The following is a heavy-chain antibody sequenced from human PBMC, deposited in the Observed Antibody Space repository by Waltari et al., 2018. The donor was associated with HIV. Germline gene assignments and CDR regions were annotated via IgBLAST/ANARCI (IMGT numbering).Heavy chain of an antibody. CDR2: IYYSGST. CDR3: AGSSVAGRRWFDP. Sequence: QVQLQESGPGLVKPSETVSLTCTDSYAYFSSYYWSWIRQSPDKGLEWIGQIYYSGSTNFNPSLKNRFSLSQDSSRRQFSLKINSVTAADSATYYCAGSSVAGRRWFDPWGQGTPVIVSS. V-gene: IGHV4-59*08. D-gene: IGHD3-22*01. CDR1: YAYFSSYY. J-gene: IGHJ5*02.